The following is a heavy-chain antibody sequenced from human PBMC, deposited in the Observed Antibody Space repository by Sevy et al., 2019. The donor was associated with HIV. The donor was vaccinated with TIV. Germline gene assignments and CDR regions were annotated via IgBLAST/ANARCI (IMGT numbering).Heavy chain of an antibody. CDR1: GFTFSANW. Sequence: GGSLRLSCAASGFTFSANWMNWVRQAPGKGLEWVANIKADGCDKHYVHSVEGRFTISRDNAKNLLFLQMNSLRVEDTAVYYCAHETFGGLKSWGQATLLTVSS. V-gene: IGHV3-7*03. J-gene: IGHJ4*02. D-gene: IGHD3-16*01. CDR2: IKADGCDK. CDR3: AHETFGGLKS.